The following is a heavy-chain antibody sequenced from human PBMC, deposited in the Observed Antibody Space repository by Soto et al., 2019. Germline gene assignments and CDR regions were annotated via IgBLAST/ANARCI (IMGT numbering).Heavy chain of an antibody. Sequence: SETLSLTCTVSGGSISSYYWSWIRQPPGKGLEWIGYIYYSGSTNYNPSLKSRVTISVDTSKNQFSLKLSSVTAADTAVYYCARGDYTHLDYSFDYWGQGTLVTVSS. CDR3: ARGDYTHLDYSFDY. CDR2: IYYSGST. D-gene: IGHD4-4*01. J-gene: IGHJ4*02. CDR1: GGSISSYY. V-gene: IGHV4-59*01.